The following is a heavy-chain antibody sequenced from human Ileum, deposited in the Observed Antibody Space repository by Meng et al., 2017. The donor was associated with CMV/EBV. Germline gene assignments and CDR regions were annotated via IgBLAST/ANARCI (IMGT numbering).Heavy chain of an antibody. V-gene: IGHV3-74*01. CDR1: GFTFSSYW. CDR2: INSDGSST. CDR3: AREGGSDFWSGVDAFDI. J-gene: IGHJ3*02. Sequence: GESLKISCAASGFTFSSYWMHWVRQAPGKGLVWVSRINSDGSSTSYADSVKGRFTISRDNAKNTLYLQMNSLRAEDTALYYCAREGGSDFWSGVDAFDIWGQGTMVTVSS. D-gene: IGHD3-3*01.